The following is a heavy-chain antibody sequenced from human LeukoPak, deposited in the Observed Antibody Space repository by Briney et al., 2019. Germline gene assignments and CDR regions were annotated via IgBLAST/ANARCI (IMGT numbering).Heavy chain of an antibody. D-gene: IGHD2-15*01. CDR1: GGSVSSGSYY. V-gene: IGHV4-61*01. J-gene: IGHJ4*02. CDR3: ARDYGLGYCSGGSCYRRFYYFDY. CDR2: IYYSGST. Sequence: SETLSLTCTVSGGSVSSGSYYWSWIRQPPGKGLEWIGYIYYSGSTNYNPSLKSRVTISVDTSKNQFSLKLSSVTAADTAVYYCARDYGLGYCSGGSCYRRFYYFDYWGQGTLVTVSS.